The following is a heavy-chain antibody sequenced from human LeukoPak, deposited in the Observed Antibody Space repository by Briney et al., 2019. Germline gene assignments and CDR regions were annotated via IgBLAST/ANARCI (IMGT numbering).Heavy chain of an antibody. CDR3: ARVGSSSWYRGWFDP. Sequence: SETLSLTCAVSGGSISSGGYYWSWIRQHPGKGLEWIGYIYYSGSTYYNPSLKSRVTISVDTSKNQFSLKLSSVTAADTAVYYCARVGSSSWYRGWFDPWGQGTLVTVSS. CDR1: GGSISSGGYY. V-gene: IGHV4-31*11. CDR2: IYYSGST. J-gene: IGHJ5*02. D-gene: IGHD6-13*01.